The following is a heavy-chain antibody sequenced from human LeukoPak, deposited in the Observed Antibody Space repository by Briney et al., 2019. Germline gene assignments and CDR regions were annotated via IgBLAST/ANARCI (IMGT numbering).Heavy chain of an antibody. D-gene: IGHD3-10*01. J-gene: IGHJ4*02. CDR1: GFSFSSYS. V-gene: IGHV3-73*01. CDR3: SSSSLTPFDY. Sequence: PGGSLRLSCAASGFSFSSYSMNWVRQAPGKGLEWVGRIRSKANSYATTYAASVKGRFTISRDDSKNTAYLQMNSLKTEDTAVYYCSSSSLTPFDYWGQGTLVTVSS. CDR2: IRSKANSYAT.